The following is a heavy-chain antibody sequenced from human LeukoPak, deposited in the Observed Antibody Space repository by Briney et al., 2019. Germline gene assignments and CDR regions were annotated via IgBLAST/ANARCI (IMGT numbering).Heavy chain of an antibody. CDR3: ASGTT. CDR1: GGSISSSSYY. D-gene: IGHD1-7*01. J-gene: IGHJ3*01. V-gene: IGHV4-39*01. CDR2: IYYSGST. Sequence: SETPSLTCTVSGGSISSSSYYWGWIRQPPGKGLEWIGSIYYSGSTYYNPSLKSRVTISVDTSKNQFSLKLSSVTAADTAVYYCASGTTWGQGTMVTVSS.